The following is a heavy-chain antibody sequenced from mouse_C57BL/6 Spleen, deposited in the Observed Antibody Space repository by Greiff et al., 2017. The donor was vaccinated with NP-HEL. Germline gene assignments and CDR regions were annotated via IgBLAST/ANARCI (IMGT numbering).Heavy chain of an antibody. CDR2: IWSGGST. V-gene: IGHV2-2*01. CDR3: ARIGTYDYDEDAMDY. CDR1: GFSLTSYG. J-gene: IGHJ4*01. Sequence: QVQLQQSGPGLVQPSQSLSITCTVSGFSLTSYGVHWVRQSPGKGLEWLGVIWSGGSTDYNADFISRLSISKDNSKSQVFFKMNRLQADDTAIYYCARIGTYDYDEDAMDYWGQGTSVTVSS. D-gene: IGHD2-4*01.